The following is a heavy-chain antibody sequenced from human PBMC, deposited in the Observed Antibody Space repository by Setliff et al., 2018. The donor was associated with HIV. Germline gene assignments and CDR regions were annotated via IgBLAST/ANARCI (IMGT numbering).Heavy chain of an antibody. Sequence: GGSLKLSCAASGFTFTAYNMAWVRQAPGKGLEWISAISPNGDITYYAASVQGRFTISRDNANNSLYLQMNSLRAEDTAVYYCARGARGYSYGWGQGTLVTVSS. CDR1: GFTFTAYN. V-gene: IGHV3-21*01. D-gene: IGHD5-18*01. CDR2: ISPNGDIT. J-gene: IGHJ4*02. CDR3: ARGARGYSYG.